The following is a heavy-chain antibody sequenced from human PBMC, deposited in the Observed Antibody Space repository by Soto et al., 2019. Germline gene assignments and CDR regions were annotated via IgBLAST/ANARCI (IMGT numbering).Heavy chain of an antibody. CDR2: INAGSGDT. CDR1: GYTFTNYG. Sequence: ASVKVSCKASGYTFTNYGIHWVRQAPGQRLEWMGWINAGSGDTKYSENFQGRVTITRDTSASTDYMELRSLTSEDTAVYYCARDHSSQETTWWLDPWGHGTLVTSPQ. J-gene: IGHJ5*02. CDR3: ARDHSSQETTWWLDP. D-gene: IGHD4-17*01. V-gene: IGHV1-3*01.